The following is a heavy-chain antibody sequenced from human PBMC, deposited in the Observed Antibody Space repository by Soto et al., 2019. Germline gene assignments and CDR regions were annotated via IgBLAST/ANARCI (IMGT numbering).Heavy chain of an antibody. CDR2: IYYSGST. V-gene: IGHV4-31*03. J-gene: IGHJ4*02. CDR1: GGSISSGGYY. CDR3: ARECLTYYYDSSGYSYFDY. D-gene: IGHD3-22*01. Sequence: PSETLSLTCTVSGGSISSGGYYWSWIRQHPGKGLEWIGYIYYSGSTYYNPSLKSRVTISVDTSKNQFSLKLSSVTAADTAVYFCARECLTYYYDSSGYSYFDYWGQGTLVTVSS.